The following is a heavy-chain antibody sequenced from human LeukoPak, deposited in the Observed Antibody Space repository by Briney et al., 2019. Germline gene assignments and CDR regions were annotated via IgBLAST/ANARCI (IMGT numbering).Heavy chain of an antibody. CDR2: IYTSGST. V-gene: IGHV4-61*02. D-gene: IGHD6-19*01. Sequence: SETLSLTCTVSGGSISSGTYHWSWIRQPAGKGLEWIGRIYTSGSTNYNPSLKSRVTISVDTSKNQFSLKLSSVTAADTAVYYCARHYSSGLHYFDYWGQGTLVTVSS. J-gene: IGHJ4*02. CDR1: GGSISSGTYH. CDR3: ARHYSSGLHYFDY.